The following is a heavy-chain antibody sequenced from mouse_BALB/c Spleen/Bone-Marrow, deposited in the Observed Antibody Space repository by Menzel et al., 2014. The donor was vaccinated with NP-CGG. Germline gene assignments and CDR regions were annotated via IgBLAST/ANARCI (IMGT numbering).Heavy chain of an antibody. CDR2: IDPYSGGT. V-gene: IGHV1S135*01. CDR3: SRGVLAYFDY. Sequence: VQLQQSGPELVKPGASVKVSCKASGYAFTNYNMNWVKQSHGKSLEWIGYIDPYSGGTNYNQKFRGKDTLTVDKSSSTAYMHLNSLTSEDSAVYYCSRGVLAYFDYWGQGTTLTVSS. J-gene: IGHJ2*01. D-gene: IGHD2-14*01. CDR1: GYAFTNYN.